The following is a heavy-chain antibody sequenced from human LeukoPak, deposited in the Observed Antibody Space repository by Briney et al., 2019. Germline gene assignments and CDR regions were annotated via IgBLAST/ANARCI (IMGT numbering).Heavy chain of an antibody. CDR3: AKDTGYDFWSGSSDAFDI. Sequence: GGSLRLSCAASGFTFSSYGMHWVRQAPGKGLEWVAFIRYDGSNKYYADSVKGRFTISRDNSKNTLYLQMNSLRAEDMALYYCAKDTGYDFWSGSSDAFDIWGQGTMVTVSS. CDR2: IRYDGSNK. J-gene: IGHJ3*02. D-gene: IGHD3-3*01. CDR1: GFTFSSYG. V-gene: IGHV3-30*02.